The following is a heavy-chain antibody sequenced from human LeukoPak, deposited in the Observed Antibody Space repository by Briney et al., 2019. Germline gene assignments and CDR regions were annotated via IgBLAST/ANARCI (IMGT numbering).Heavy chain of an antibody. CDR1: GGSISSYY. Sequence: SETLSLTCTVSGGSISSYYWSWLRQPPGKGLEWIGYIYYSGSTNYNPSLKSRVTISVDTSKNQFSLKLSSVTAADTAVHYCAAGVYYYDSSGYIPGLDYWGQGTLVTVSS. CDR3: AAGVYYYDSSGYIPGLDY. D-gene: IGHD3-22*01. V-gene: IGHV4-59*01. J-gene: IGHJ4*02. CDR2: IYYSGST.